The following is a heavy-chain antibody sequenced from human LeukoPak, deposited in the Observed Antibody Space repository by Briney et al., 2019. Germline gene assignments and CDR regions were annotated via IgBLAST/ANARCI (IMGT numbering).Heavy chain of an antibody. CDR3: ARTMITFGGVIVIPGSSWFDP. D-gene: IGHD3-16*02. V-gene: IGHV4-39*07. CDR2: IYHSGST. J-gene: IGHJ5*02. CDR1: GGSISSSSYY. Sequence: SETLSLTCTVSGGSISSSSYYWGWIRQPPGKGLEWIGSIYHSGSTYYNPSLKSRVTISVDTSKNQFSLKLSSVTAADTAVYYCARTMITFGGVIVIPGSSWFDPWGQGTLVTVSS.